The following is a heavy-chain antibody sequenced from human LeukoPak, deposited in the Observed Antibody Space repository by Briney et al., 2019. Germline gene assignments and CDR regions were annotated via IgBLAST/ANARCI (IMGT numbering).Heavy chain of an antibody. CDR2: IYYSGST. CDR3: ARGGVGYCSGGSCLPVPLFDY. CDR1: GGSISSYY. D-gene: IGHD2-15*01. Sequence: PSETLSLTCTVSGGSISSYYWSWIRQPPVKGLEWIGYIYYSGSTNYNPSLKSRVTISVDTSKNQFSLKLSSVTAADTAVYYCARGGVGYCSGGSCLPVPLFDYWGQGTLVTVSS. V-gene: IGHV4-59*01. J-gene: IGHJ4*02.